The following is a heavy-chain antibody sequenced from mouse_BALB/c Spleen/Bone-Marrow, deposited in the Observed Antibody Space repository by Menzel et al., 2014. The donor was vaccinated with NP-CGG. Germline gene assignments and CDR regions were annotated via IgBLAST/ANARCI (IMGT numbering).Heavy chain of an antibody. CDR3: TRWGLRRIDY. CDR1: GYTFTSYW. J-gene: IGHJ2*01. CDR2: IYPGSSSS. D-gene: IGHD2-4*01. Sequence: LQQSGSELVRPGASAKLSCKASGYTFTSYWMHWVKQRPGQGLEWIGNIYPGSSSSNYDEKFKSKATLTVDTSSSTAYMQLTSLTSEDSAIYYCTRWGLRRIDYWGQGTTLTVSS. V-gene: IGHV1S22*01.